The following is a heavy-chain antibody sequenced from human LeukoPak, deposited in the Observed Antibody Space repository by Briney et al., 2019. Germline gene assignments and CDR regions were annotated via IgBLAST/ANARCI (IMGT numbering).Heavy chain of an antibody. CDR3: ARAGWGYDSSGYDY. CDR2: IYYSGST. D-gene: IGHD3-22*01. Sequence: SETLSLTCTVSGGSISSYYWSWIRQPPGKGLEWIGYIYYSGSTNYNPSLKSRVTISIDTSKNQFSLKLNSVTAADTAVYYCARAGWGYDSSGYDYWGQGTLVTVSS. CDR1: GGSISSYY. V-gene: IGHV4-59*01. J-gene: IGHJ4*02.